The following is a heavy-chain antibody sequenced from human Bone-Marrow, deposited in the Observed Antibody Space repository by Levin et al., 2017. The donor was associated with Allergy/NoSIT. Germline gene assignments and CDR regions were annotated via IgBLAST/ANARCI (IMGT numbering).Heavy chain of an antibody. V-gene: IGHV3-7*01. Sequence: PGGSLRLSCVASRFSLTTYWMAWVRQAPGKGLEGVATINPDGTQKYYVDFVKGRFTISRDNTKNSLYVQMNNLRAEDTAVYYCVALAEDTFGFWGQGSLVTVSS. CDR3: VALAEDTFGF. CDR1: RFSLTTYW. D-gene: IGHD5-18*01. J-gene: IGHJ4*02. CDR2: INPDGTQK.